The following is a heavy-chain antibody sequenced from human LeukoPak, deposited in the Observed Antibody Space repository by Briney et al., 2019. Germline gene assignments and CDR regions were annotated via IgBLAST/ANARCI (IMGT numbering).Heavy chain of an antibody. D-gene: IGHD1-1*01. CDR1: GDSVSSNRAS. J-gene: IGHJ4*02. CDR3: ARDPDSGNEWGPFDY. Sequence: SQTLSLTCAVSGDSVSSNRASWNWIRQSPSGGLEWLGRTYYRSKWSNDYAPSVKNRITINPDTSKNEFSLQLDSVTPEDTAVYYCARDPDSGNEWGPFDYWGQGTLVTVSS. V-gene: IGHV6-1*01. CDR2: TYYRSKWSN.